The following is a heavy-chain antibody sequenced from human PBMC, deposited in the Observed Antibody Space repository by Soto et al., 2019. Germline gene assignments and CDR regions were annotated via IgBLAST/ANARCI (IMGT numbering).Heavy chain of an antibody. CDR2: IHHSVST. CDR3: ARDQGSHPGD. J-gene: IGHJ4*02. Sequence: QVQLQESGPGLVRPSGTVSLTCAVSGLSISSDNWWSWVRQPPGKGLEWIGEIHHSVSTNYNPSLKSRVTMSVVPSKDLFSLTLNSVTAADTAFYYCARDQGSHPGDWGQGTLVSVSS. V-gene: IGHV4-4*02. CDR1: GLSISSDNW. D-gene: IGHD6-13*01.